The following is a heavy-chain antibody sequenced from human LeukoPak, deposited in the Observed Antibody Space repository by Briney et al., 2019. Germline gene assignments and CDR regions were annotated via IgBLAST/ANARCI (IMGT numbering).Heavy chain of an antibody. Sequence: HPGRSPRLSCAASGFTFSSYGMHWVRQAPGKGLEWVAVISYDGSNKYYADSVKGRFTISRDNSKNTLYLQMNSLRAEDTAVYYCAKPPTGGAVAEGHYWGQGTLVTVSS. J-gene: IGHJ4*02. V-gene: IGHV3-30*18. CDR3: AKPPTGGAVAEGHY. D-gene: IGHD6-19*01. CDR2: ISYDGSNK. CDR1: GFTFSSYG.